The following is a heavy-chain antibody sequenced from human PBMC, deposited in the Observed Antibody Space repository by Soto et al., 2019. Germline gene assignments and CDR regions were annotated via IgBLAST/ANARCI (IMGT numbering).Heavy chain of an antibody. CDR3: ARGTYFDY. Sequence: QVQLVQSGAEVKEPGASVTVSCKASGYTFTTYGAAWVRQAPGQGLESMAWISTSNGNTNYAQKRQGRVTMTTDTSASTAYMELKSLRFDDTAVYYCARGTYFDYWGQGALVTVSS. CDR2: ISTSNGNT. CDR1: GYTFTTYG. J-gene: IGHJ4*02. V-gene: IGHV1-18*01.